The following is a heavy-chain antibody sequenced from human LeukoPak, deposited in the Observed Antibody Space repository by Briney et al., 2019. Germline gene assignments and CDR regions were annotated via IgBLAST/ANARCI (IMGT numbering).Heavy chain of an antibody. V-gene: IGHV3-48*02. D-gene: IGHD3-10*01. CDR1: GFTFSSSE. J-gene: IGHJ4*02. Sequence: GGSLRLSCAASGFTFSSSEMNWMRQAPGKGLEWLSSISGSSTSIYYADFVKGRLTISRDNVKNLLYLQMNSLRDEDTAVYYCDYHGNWGQGTLVTVSS. CDR2: ISGSSTSI. CDR3: DYHGN.